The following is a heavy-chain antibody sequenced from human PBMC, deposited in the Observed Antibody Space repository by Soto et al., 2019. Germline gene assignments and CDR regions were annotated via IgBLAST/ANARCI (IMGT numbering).Heavy chain of an antibody. J-gene: IGHJ6*02. CDR3: AKDLPIYDSSGYGMDV. CDR2: ISGSGGST. Sequence: PGGSLRLSCAASGFTFSSYAMSWVRQAPGKGLEWVSAISGSGGSTYYADSVKGRFTISRDNSKNTLYLQMNSLRAEDTAVYYCAKDLPIYDSSGYGMDVWGQGTTVTV. CDR1: GFTFSSYA. D-gene: IGHD3-22*01. V-gene: IGHV3-23*01.